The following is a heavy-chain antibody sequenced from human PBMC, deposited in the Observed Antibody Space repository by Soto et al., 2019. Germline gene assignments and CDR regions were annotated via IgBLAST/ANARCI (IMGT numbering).Heavy chain of an antibody. CDR1: GFTFTNAW. J-gene: IGHJ3*02. CDR3: STTKAGTNTFGI. CDR2: IRSNSDGGTT. D-gene: IGHD1-7*01. V-gene: IGHV3-15*07. Sequence: PGGSRRLSCEASGFTFTNAWRNWGRQAPGQGLEWVGRIRSNSDGGTTDYAAPVKGRFSISRDDSKNTIYLQMNSLKTEDTAVYYCSTTKAGTNTFGIWGQGTMVTVSS.